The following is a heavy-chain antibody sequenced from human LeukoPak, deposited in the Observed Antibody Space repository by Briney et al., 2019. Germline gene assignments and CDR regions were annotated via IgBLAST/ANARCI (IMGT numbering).Heavy chain of an antibody. J-gene: IGHJ3*02. CDR1: GFTFSSYD. V-gene: IGHV3-30-3*01. CDR3: ARATGGYSYGAWAFDI. D-gene: IGHD5-18*01. Sequence: GRSLRLSCAASGFTFSSYDMHWVRQAPGKGLEWVAVISYDGSNKYNADSVKGRFTISRDNFKNTLYLEMNSLRVEDTAVYYCARATGGYSYGAWAFDIWGQGTMVTVSS. CDR2: ISYDGSNK.